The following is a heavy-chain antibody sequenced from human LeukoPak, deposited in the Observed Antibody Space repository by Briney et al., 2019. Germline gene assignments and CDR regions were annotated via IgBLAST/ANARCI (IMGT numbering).Heavy chain of an antibody. CDR2: ISYDGSDK. D-gene: IGHD6-19*01. Sequence: PGRSLRLSCAASGFTFSSYAMQWVRQAPGKGLEWVAVISYDGSDKNYADSVKGRFTISRDNSVDTLYLQMNSLRAEDTAVYYCARAVYRSGGYYFDYWGQGILVTVSS. V-gene: IGHV3-30*04. J-gene: IGHJ4*02. CDR3: ARAVYRSGGYYFDY. CDR1: GFTFSSYA.